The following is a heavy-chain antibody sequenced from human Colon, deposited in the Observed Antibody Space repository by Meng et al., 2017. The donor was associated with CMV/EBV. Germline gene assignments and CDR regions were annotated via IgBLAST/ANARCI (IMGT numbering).Heavy chain of an antibody. D-gene: IGHD6-13*01. CDR3: ANIAAAGN. Sequence: SETLSLTCTVSGGSISSYYWSWIRQPPGKGLEWIGEINHSGSTNYNPSLKSRVTISVDTSKNQFSLKLSSVTAADTAVYYCANIAAAGNWGQGTLVTVSS. J-gene: IGHJ4*02. CDR1: GGSISSYY. CDR2: INHSGST. V-gene: IGHV4-34*01.